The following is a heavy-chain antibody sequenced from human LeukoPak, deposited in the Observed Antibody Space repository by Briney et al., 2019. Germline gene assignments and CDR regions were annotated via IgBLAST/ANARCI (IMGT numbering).Heavy chain of an antibody. Sequence: GGSLRLSCAASGFTFSSYAMHWVRQAPGKGLEWVAVISYDGSNKYYADSVKGRFTISRDNSKNTLYLQMNSLRAEDTAVYYCARDLAVLRYLDWLSSPYYYYGMDVWGQGTTVTVSS. CDR1: GFTFSSYA. J-gene: IGHJ6*02. CDR2: ISYDGSNK. CDR3: ARDLAVLRYLDWLSSPYYYYGMDV. V-gene: IGHV3-30*04. D-gene: IGHD3-9*01.